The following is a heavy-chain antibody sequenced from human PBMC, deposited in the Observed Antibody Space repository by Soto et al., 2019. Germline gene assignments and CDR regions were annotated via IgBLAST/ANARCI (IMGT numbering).Heavy chain of an antibody. CDR2: IYHSGST. CDR3: ARLEIGNYWYFDL. V-gene: IGHV4-30-2*01. J-gene: IGHJ2*01. D-gene: IGHD3-22*01. Sequence: QLQLQESGSGLVKPSQTLSLTCAVSGGSISSGGYTWSWIRQPPGKGLEWIGYIYHSGSTYYNPSLKSQVTISVDRSKNQFSLKLSSVTAADTAVYYCARLEIGNYWYFDLWGRGTLVTVSS. CDR1: GGSISSGGYT.